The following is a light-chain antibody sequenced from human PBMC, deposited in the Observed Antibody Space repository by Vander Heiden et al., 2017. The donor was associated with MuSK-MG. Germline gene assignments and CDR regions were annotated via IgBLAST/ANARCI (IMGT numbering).Light chain of an antibody. V-gene: IGKV4-1*01. CDR1: QSVLYSSNNKNY. CDR2: WAS. Sequence: DIVMTESPDSLAVSLGERATINCKSSQSVLYSSNNKNYLAWYQQKPGQPPKLLIYWASTRESGVPDRFSGRGSGTDFTLTISSRQAEDVAVYYCQQYDSTPSWAFGQGTKVEIK. CDR3: QQYDSTPSWA. J-gene: IGKJ1*01.